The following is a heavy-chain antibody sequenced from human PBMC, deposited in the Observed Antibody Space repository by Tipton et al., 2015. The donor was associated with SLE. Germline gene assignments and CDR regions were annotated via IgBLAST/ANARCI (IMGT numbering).Heavy chain of an antibody. D-gene: IGHD3-16*01. CDR2: INSDGRST. V-gene: IGHV3-74*01. Sequence: SLRLSCVGSGFNFRSYWMHWVRQVPGKGLVWVSRINSDGRSTTYADAINGRFSISRDNTKNTVYLQVNSLRAEDTAVYYCARDPGSFGFYYYYMDVWGKGTTVTVSS. J-gene: IGHJ6*03. CDR3: ARDPGSFGFYYYYMDV. CDR1: GFNFRSYW.